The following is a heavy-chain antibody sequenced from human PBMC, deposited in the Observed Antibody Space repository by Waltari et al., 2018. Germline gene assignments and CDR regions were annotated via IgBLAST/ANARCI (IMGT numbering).Heavy chain of an antibody. J-gene: IGHJ4*02. CDR2: IYYIGST. Sequence: QLQLQESGPGLVKPSETLSLTCTVSGGSISSSSYYWGWIRQPPGKGLEWIGSIYYIGSTYYNPSLKSRVTISVDTSKNQFSLKLSSVTAADTAVYYCAVPGIAAAGHFDYWGQGTLVTVSS. CDR3: AVPGIAAAGHFDY. CDR1: GGSISSSSYY. D-gene: IGHD6-13*01. V-gene: IGHV4-39*07.